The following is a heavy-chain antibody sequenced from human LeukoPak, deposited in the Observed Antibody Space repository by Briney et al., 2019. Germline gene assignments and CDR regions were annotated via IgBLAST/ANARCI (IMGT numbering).Heavy chain of an antibody. CDR1: GYSISSGYF. CDR3: ARVPSYDILTGYFP. D-gene: IGHD3-9*01. Sequence: SETLSLTCTVSGYSISSGYFWGWIRPPPGKGLEWIGSIYYSGTTYYNPSLKSRVTISLDTSKNQFSLKLSSVTAADTAVYYCARVPSYDILTGYFPWGQGTQVTVSS. J-gene: IGHJ5*02. CDR2: IYYSGTT. V-gene: IGHV4-38-2*02.